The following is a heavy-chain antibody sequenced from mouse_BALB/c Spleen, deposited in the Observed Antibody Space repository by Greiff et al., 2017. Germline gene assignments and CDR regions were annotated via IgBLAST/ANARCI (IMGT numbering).Heavy chain of an antibody. V-gene: IGHV2-9*02. Sequence: VMLVESGPGLVAPSQSLSITCTVSGFSLTSYGVHWVRQPPGKGLEWLGVIWAGGSTNYNSALMSRLSISKDNSKSQVFLKMNSLQTDDTAMYYCARDRAYYGNPWFAYWGQGTLVTVSA. J-gene: IGHJ3*01. CDR2: IWAGGST. CDR1: GFSLTSYG. D-gene: IGHD2-10*01. CDR3: ARDRAYYGNPWFAY.